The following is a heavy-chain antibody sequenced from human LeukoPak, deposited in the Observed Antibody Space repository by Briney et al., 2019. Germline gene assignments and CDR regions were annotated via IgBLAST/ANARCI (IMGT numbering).Heavy chain of an antibody. Sequence: PGGSLRLSCAASGFTFDDYGMSWVRQAPGKGLEWVSGINWNGGSTGYADSVKGRFTISRDNAKNSLYLQMNSLRAEDTALYFCARDPRRVYDSGWLYYDQWGQGVQVTVSS. J-gene: IGHJ4*02. CDR3: ARDPRRVYDSGWLYYDQ. CDR1: GFTFDDYG. D-gene: IGHD3-22*01. CDR2: INWNGGST. V-gene: IGHV3-20*04.